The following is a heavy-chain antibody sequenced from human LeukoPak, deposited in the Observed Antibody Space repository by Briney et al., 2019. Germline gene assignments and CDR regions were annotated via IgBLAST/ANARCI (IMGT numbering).Heavy chain of an antibody. CDR1: GYTFTSYG. V-gene: IGHV1-18*01. Sequence: ASVKVSCKASGYTFTSYGISWVRQTPGQGLEWMGWISAYNGNTNYAQKLQGRVTLTTDTSTSTAYMELRSLRSDDTAVYYCARYGYSSGWYLGMDVWGQGTTVTVSS. CDR2: ISAYNGNT. J-gene: IGHJ6*02. CDR3: ARYGYSSGWYLGMDV. D-gene: IGHD6-19*01.